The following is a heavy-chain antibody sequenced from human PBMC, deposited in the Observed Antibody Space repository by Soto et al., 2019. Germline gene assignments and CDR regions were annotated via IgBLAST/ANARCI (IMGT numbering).Heavy chain of an antibody. CDR1: GYTFTSYG. V-gene: IGHV1-18*01. CDR2: ISAYNGNT. D-gene: IGHD1-26*01. Sequence: ASVKVSCKASGYTFTSYGISWVRQAPGQGLEWMGWISAYNGNTNYAQKLQGRVTMTTDTSTSTAYMELRSLRSDDTAVYYCARDSSLGATDDAFDIWGQGKMVTVSS. CDR3: ARDSSLGATDDAFDI. J-gene: IGHJ3*02.